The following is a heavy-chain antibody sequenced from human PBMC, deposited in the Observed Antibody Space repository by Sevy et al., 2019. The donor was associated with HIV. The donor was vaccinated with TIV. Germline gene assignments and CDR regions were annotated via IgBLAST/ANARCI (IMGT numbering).Heavy chain of an antibody. D-gene: IGHD2-21*01. J-gene: IGHJ4*02. CDR2: INPRSGDT. CDR1: GYTFTGYW. Sequence: ASVKVSCKASGYTFTGYWIHWIRQAPGQGPEWMGWINPRSGDTKYAQKFQARATMTRDISISTAYMQLTRLTSDDTAVYCCVSRQRAGGDFDYWGQGTLVTASS. V-gene: IGHV1-2*02. CDR3: VSRQRAGGDFDY.